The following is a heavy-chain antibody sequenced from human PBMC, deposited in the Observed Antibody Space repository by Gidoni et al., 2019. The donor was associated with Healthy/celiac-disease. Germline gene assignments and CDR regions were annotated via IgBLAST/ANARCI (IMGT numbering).Heavy chain of an antibody. V-gene: IGHV4-39*01. CDR2: FYYSGST. CDR1: GGSISSSSYY. CDR3: ARRPPYYYFDY. J-gene: IGHJ4*02. Sequence: QLQLQESGPGLVKPSETLSLTCTVSGGSISSSSYYWGWIRQPPGKGLEWIGSFYYSGSTYYNPSLKSRVTISVDTSKNQFSLKLSSVTAADTAVYYCARRPPYYYFDYWGQGTLVTVSS.